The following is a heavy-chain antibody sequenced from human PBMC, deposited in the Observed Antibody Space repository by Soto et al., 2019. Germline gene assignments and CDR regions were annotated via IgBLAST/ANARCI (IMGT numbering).Heavy chain of an antibody. CDR1: GGSISSSSYY. D-gene: IGHD1-26*01. CDR2: IYYSGST. J-gene: IGHJ4*02. V-gene: IGHV4-39*01. Sequence: QLQLQESGPGLVKPSETLSLTCTVSGGSISSSSYYWGWIRQPPGKGLEWIGSIYYSGSTYYNPSLKSRVTISPDTSLNQFSLKLRAVPAADTAVYYCARNDVHSGSPNGYWGQGTLVTVSS. CDR3: ARNDVHSGSPNGY.